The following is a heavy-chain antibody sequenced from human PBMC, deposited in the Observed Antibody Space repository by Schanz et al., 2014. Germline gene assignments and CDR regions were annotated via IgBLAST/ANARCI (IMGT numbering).Heavy chain of an antibody. CDR1: GSTFRNYG. J-gene: IGHJ4*02. D-gene: IGHD3-3*01. V-gene: IGHV3-23*04. CDR2: ISGDGGST. Sequence: EVQVVESGGDFVQPGGSLRLSCAVSGSTFRNYGMGWVRQAPGKGLEWVSAISGDGGSTYYADSVKGRFTISRDNSKNTVYLQMNSLRAEDTALYYCAKEVRIVLRDWLPTPDFDYWGQGTLVTVSS. CDR3: AKEVRIVLRDWLPTPDFDY.